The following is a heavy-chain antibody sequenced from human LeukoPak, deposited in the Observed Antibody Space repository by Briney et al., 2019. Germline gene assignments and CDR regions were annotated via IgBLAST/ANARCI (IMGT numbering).Heavy chain of an antibody. V-gene: IGHV3-23*01. Sequence: GGSLRLSCAASGFTFSSYEMNWVRQAPGKGLEWVSAISGSGGSTYYADSVKGRFTISRDNSKNTLFLQMNSLRAEDTAVYYGIPVAGTGFDYWGQGTLVTVSS. CDR1: GFTFSSYE. D-gene: IGHD6-19*01. J-gene: IGHJ4*02. CDR2: ISGSGGST. CDR3: IPVAGTGFDY.